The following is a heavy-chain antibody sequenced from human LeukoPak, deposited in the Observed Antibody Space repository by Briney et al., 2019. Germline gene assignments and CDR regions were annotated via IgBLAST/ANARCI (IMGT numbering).Heavy chain of an antibody. CDR1: GGTFSSYA. D-gene: IGHD2-2*01. J-gene: IGHJ5*02. V-gene: IGHV1-69*13. CDR2: IIPIFGTA. CDR3: ANVLGYCSSTSCYDWFDP. Sequence: GASVKVSCKASGGTFSSYAISWVRQAPGQGLKWMGGIIPIFGTANYAQKFQGRVTITADESTSTAYMELSSLRSEDTAVYYCANVLGYCSSTSCYDWFDPWGQGTLVTVSS.